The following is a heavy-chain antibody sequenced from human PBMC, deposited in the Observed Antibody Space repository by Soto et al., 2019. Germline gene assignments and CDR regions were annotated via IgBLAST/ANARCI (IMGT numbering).Heavy chain of an antibody. CDR3: ARGPPRMAALPSY. J-gene: IGHJ4*02. D-gene: IGHD6-6*01. CDR2: INPKSGDT. CDR1: GYTCNGNY. Sequence: ASVKVSCRASGYTCNGNYIDWVRQAPGQGLEWMGWINPKSGDTNYAQKFQGRGSMTRDTSITTAYMEVSTLKSADPAVYYCARGPPRMAALPSYWGQRPLVTLSS. V-gene: IGHV1-2*02.